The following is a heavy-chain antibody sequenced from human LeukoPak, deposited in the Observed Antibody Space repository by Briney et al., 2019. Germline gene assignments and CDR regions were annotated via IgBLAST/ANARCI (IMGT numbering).Heavy chain of an antibody. CDR1: GDSISSGNYY. CDR3: AGHKTAEDAKRDKYYYYLDA. D-gene: IGHD1-1*01. Sequence: SQTLSLTCSVSGDSISSGNYYWSWIRQHPGKGLEWNVHSYSSGRTFYNASLNSRVGMSIDKSRTQFSLRLRSVTGADTAMYYCAGHKTAEDAKRDKYYYYLDAWGKGITVTVSS. J-gene: IGHJ6*03. CDR2: SYSSGRT. V-gene: IGHV4-31*03.